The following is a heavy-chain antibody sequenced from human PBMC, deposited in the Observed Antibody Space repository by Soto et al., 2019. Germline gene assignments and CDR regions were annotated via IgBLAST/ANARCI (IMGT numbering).Heavy chain of an antibody. J-gene: IGHJ4*02. CDR2: INPNSGGT. V-gene: IGHV1-2*04. D-gene: IGHD3-10*01. CDR1: GYTSTGYY. CDR3: ATSRYYYGSGSYYPSALDY. Sequence: ASVKVSCKASGYTSTGYYMHWVRQAPGQGLEWMGWINPNSGGTNYAQKFQGWVTMTRDTSITTAYMELSRLRSDDTAMYYCATSRYYYGSGSYYPSALDYWGQGTLVTVSS.